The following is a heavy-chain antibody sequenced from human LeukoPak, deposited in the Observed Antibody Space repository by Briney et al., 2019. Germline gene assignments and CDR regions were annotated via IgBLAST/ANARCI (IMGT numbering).Heavy chain of an antibody. Sequence: SETLSLTCTVSGGSIKDSDWSWIRRPAGKGLEWIGRIYTSGRTNYNPSLKSRVTMSLDTSKNQFSLKLTSVTAADTAVYYCAREFYGGQPAYWGQGTLVTVSS. J-gene: IGHJ4*02. CDR1: GGSIKDSD. D-gene: IGHD4-23*01. CDR2: IYTSGRT. V-gene: IGHV4-4*07. CDR3: AREFYGGQPAY.